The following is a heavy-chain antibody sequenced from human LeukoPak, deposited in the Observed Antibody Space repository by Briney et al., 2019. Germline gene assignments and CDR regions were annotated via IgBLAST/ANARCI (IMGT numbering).Heavy chain of an antibody. V-gene: IGHV1-69*06. CDR3: ARCPGVWFGGAGFYFDY. CDR2: IIPIFGTA. D-gene: IGHD3-10*01. Sequence: EASVKVSCKASGGTFSSYAISWVRQAPGQGLEWMGGIIPIFGTANYAQKFQGRVTITADKSTSTAYMELSSLRSEDTAVYYCARCPGVWFGGAGFYFDYWGQGTLVTVSS. CDR1: GGTFSSYA. J-gene: IGHJ4*02.